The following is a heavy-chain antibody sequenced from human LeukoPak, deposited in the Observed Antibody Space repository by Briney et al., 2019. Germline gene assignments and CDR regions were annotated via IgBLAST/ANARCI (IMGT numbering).Heavy chain of an antibody. D-gene: IGHD3-22*01. Sequence: ASVKVSCKASGGTFSSYAISWVRQAPGQGLEWMGGIIPIFGTANYAQKFQGRVTITADESTSTAYMELSGLRSEDTAVYYCAREEGSSGYYYFDYWGQGTLVTVSS. CDR2: IIPIFGTA. CDR3: AREEGSSGYYYFDY. V-gene: IGHV1-69*13. CDR1: GGTFSSYA. J-gene: IGHJ4*02.